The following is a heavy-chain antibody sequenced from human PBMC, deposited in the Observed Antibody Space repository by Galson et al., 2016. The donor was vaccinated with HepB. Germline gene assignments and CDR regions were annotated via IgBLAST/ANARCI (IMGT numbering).Heavy chain of an antibody. CDR1: GDSASSNSAA. J-gene: IGHJ4*02. CDR3: VRHHGAFDS. D-gene: IGHD3-10*01. CDR2: TYYRSKWYN. V-gene: IGHV6-1*01. Sequence: CAISGDSASSNSAAWNWIRQSPSRGLEWLGRTYYRSKWYNDYAVSVKSRISINPDTSKNQFSLQLSSVTPEDTAVYYCVRHHGAFDSWGQGTLVTVSS.